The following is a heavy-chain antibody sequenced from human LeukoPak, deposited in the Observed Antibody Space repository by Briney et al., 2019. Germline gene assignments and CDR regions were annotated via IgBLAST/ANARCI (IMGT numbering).Heavy chain of an antibody. CDR2: LSVCGGGT. J-gene: IGHJ4*02. CDR1: GITLSNYG. CDR3: ANRGVVIRVFLVGFHKEAYYFDS. Sequence: GGSLRLSCAVSGITLSNYGMSGVRRAPRKGLEWVAGLSVCGGGTNYADSVQGRFTIYSDNPKNTLYIQMNRLRAEDTAVYFSANRGVVIRVFLVGFHKEAYYFDSWGQGALVTVSS. V-gene: IGHV3-23*01. D-gene: IGHD3-10*01.